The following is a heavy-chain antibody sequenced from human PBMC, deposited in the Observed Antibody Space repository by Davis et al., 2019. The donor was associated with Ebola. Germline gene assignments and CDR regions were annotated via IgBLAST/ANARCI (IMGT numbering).Heavy chain of an antibody. J-gene: IGHJ6*03. CDR1: GGSISSYY. Sequence: PSETLSLTCTVSGGSISSYYWSWIRQPPGKGLEWIGYIHYSGSTNYSPSLKSRVTISVDTSKNQFSLKLSSVTAADTAVYYCARALSDYYYMDVWGKGTTVTVSS. V-gene: IGHV4-59*08. CDR3: ARALSDYYYMDV. CDR2: IHYSGST.